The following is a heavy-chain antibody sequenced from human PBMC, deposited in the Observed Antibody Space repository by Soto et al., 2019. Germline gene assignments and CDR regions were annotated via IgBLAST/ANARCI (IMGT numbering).Heavy chain of an antibody. Sequence: QVQLQESGPGLVKPSQTLSLTCTVSGGSISSGGYYWSWIRQHPGKGLEWIGYIYYSGSTYYNPSLKSRVTISVDTSKNPFSLKLSSVTAADTAVYYCARAVVVVSNWFDPWGQGTLVTVSS. CDR3: ARAVVVVSNWFDP. V-gene: IGHV4-31*03. CDR2: IYYSGST. J-gene: IGHJ5*02. CDR1: GGSISSGGYY. D-gene: IGHD2-15*01.